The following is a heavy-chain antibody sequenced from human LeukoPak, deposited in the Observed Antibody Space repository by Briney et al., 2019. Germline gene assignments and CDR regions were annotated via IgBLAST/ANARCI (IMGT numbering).Heavy chain of an antibody. CDR1: GYTFTGYY. CDR3: ARDYCSSTSCLFDY. V-gene: IGHV1-2*06. CDR2: INPNSGGT. D-gene: IGHD2-2*01. Sequence: GSVKVSCKASGYTFTGYYMHWVRQAPGQGLEWMGRINPNSGGTNYAQKFQGRVTMTRDTSISTAYMELSRLRSDDTAVYYCARDYCSSTSCLFDYWGQGTLVTVSS. J-gene: IGHJ4*02.